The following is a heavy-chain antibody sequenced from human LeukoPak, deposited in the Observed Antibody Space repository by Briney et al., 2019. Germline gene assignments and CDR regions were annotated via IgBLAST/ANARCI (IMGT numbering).Heavy chain of an antibody. Sequence: ASVKVSCKASGYTFTRYGISWVRQAPGQGLEWMGWISAYNGNTNYAQKLQGRVTMTTDTSTSTAYMELRSLRSDDTAMYYCATWLGATFDYWGQGTLVTVSS. CDR3: ATWLGATFDY. D-gene: IGHD1-26*01. CDR1: GYTFTRYG. V-gene: IGHV1-18*01. J-gene: IGHJ4*02. CDR2: ISAYNGNT.